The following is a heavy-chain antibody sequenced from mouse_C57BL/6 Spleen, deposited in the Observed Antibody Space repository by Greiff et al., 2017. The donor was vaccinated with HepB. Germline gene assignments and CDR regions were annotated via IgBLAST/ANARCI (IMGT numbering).Heavy chain of an antibody. D-gene: IGHD1-1*01. J-gene: IGHJ1*03. CDR2: ISGGGSYT. Sequence: EVQRVESGGDLVKPGGSLKLSCAASGFTFSSYGMSWVRQTPDKRLEWVATISGGGSYTYYTDSVKGRYTISRDNAKNTLYLQMSSLKSEDTAMYYGASRGIATVVGYFDVWGTGTTVTVSS. V-gene: IGHV5-6*01. CDR1: GFTFSSYG. CDR3: ASRGIATVVGYFDV.